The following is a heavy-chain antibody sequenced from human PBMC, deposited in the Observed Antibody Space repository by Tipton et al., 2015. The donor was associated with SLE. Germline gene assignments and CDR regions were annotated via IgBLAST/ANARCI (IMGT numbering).Heavy chain of an antibody. CDR1: GGSISSHY. CDR3: AGAWQGYCSGGTCYVLDY. J-gene: IGHJ4*02. CDR2: ISYSETT. Sequence: TLSLTCTVSGGSISSHYWSWIRQPPGKGLEWIGYISYSETTNYNPSHKSRVTISVDTSKNQFSLKLRSVTAADTAVYYCAGAWQGYCSGGTCYVLDYWGQGTLVTVSS. V-gene: IGHV4-59*11. D-gene: IGHD2-15*01.